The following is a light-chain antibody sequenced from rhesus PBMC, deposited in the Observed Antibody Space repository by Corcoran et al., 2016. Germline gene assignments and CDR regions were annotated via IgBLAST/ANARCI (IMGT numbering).Light chain of an antibody. CDR2: YAS. CDR1: QGIRSY. CDR3: QQYNSAPLT. J-gene: IGKJ4*01. V-gene: IGKV1-37*01. Sequence: DIQMTQSPSSLSASVGDTVTITCRASQGIRSYVAWYQQKPGKAPKPLIHYASILQSGGPSRVSGSGAGTEFTLPVSGLQPEDFATYSCQQYNSAPLTFGGGTKVEIK.